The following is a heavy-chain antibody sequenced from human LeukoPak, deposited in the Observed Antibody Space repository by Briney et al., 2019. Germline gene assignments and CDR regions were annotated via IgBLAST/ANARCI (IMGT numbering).Heavy chain of an antibody. Sequence: GGSLGLSCVASGFTVSTKYMSWVRQAPGKGLEWVSVIYTGGTTNYADSVRGRFTISRDNSKNTLYLQMDSLRAGDTAVYYCASGLTSVDWDDCWGQGTLVTVSS. J-gene: IGHJ4*02. CDR2: IYTGGTT. CDR1: GFTVSTKY. V-gene: IGHV3-53*01. D-gene: IGHD5-12*01. CDR3: ASGLTSVDWDDC.